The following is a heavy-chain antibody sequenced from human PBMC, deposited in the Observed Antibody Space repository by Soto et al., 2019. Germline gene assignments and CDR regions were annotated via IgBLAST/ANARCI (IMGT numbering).Heavy chain of an antibody. Sequence: QVQLQESGPRLVRPSGALSLTCSVSGASITSGHWWTWVRQSPGKGLEWIGEISDRGSAYSNPSLKSCVLVSVDKSQYHFSPRLTSVTAAHTAIYYGTRSTNAMNGGSHDMALHVDLVTLMDVWGPGTTVTVAS. J-gene: IGHJ6*02. CDR2: ISDRGSA. CDR1: GASITSGHW. V-gene: IGHV4-4*02. D-gene: IGHD3-16*01. CDR3: TRSTNAMNGGSHDMALHVDLVTLMDV.